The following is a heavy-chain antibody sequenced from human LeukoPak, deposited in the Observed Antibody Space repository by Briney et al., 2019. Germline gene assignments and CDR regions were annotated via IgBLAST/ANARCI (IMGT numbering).Heavy chain of an antibody. CDR1: GGTFSSFG. J-gene: IGHJ4*02. CDR2: IIPIFGIA. Sequence: SSVKVSCKASGGTFSSFGISWVRQAPGQGLEWMGGIIPIFGIANYAEDFQGRVTITADESTSTVYMDLSSLRFEDTAVYYCARGPKRSSSWYAYYFDYWGQGTLVTVSS. CDR3: ARGPKRSSSWYAYYFDY. D-gene: IGHD6-13*01. V-gene: IGHV1-69*01.